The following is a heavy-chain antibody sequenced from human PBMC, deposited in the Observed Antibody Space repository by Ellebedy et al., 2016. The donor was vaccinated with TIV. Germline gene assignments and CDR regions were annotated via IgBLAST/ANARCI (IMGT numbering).Heavy chain of an antibody. CDR3: ARDSYYGSGSLGSFDY. D-gene: IGHD3-10*01. CDR2: IGAYNDNT. V-gene: IGHV1-18*01. J-gene: IGHJ4*02. Sequence: AASVKVSCKASGYTFTSYGISWVRQAPGQGLEWMGWIGAYNDNTNYAQKLQDRVTLTTDTSTSTAYMELRSLTSDDTAVYYCARDSYYGSGSLGSFDYWGQGTLVTVSS. CDR1: GYTFTSYG.